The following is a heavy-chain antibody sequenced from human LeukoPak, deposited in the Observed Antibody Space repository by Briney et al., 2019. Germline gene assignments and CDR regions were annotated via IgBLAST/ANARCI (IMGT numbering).Heavy chain of an antibody. CDR3: ARRSYSSGWTFDY. D-gene: IGHD6-19*01. Sequence: SETLSLTCTVSGGSISSSSYYWGWIRQPPGKGLEWIGSIYYSGSTYYNPSLKSRVTISVDTSKNQFSLKLNSVTAADTAVYYCARRSYSSGWTFDYWGQGTLVTVSS. CDR1: GGSISSSSYY. V-gene: IGHV4-39*01. CDR2: IYYSGST. J-gene: IGHJ4*02.